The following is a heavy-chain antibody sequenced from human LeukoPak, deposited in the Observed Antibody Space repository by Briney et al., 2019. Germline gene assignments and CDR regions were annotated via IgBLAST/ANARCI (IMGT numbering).Heavy chain of an antibody. Sequence: GGSLRLSCAASGFTFSNYAMSWVRQAPGKGLEWVSAISGSGGSTYYADSVKGRFTISRDNSKNTLYLQMNSLRAEDTAVYYCAKDIAVAGTTIFDYWGQGTLVTVSS. J-gene: IGHJ4*02. CDR3: AKDIAVAGTTIFDY. D-gene: IGHD6-19*01. CDR1: GFTFSNYA. V-gene: IGHV3-23*01. CDR2: ISGSGGST.